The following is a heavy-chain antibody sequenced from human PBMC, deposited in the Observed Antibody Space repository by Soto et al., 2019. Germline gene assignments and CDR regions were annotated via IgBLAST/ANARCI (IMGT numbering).Heavy chain of an antibody. V-gene: IGHV3-30*18. CDR1: GFMFSVYG. D-gene: IGHD2-2*01. Sequence: QVQLVESGGGVVQPGRSLRLSCAASGFMFSVYGMHWVRQAPGKGPEWVAVISSDGRSEFYADPVKGRFTISRDNPKSTVFLQMNSLRPEDTAIYYCAKTSDTPSGVSSRGRGDLLDYWGQGTLVTVSS. CDR3: AKTSDTPSGVSSRGRGDLLDY. CDR2: ISSDGRSE. J-gene: IGHJ4*02.